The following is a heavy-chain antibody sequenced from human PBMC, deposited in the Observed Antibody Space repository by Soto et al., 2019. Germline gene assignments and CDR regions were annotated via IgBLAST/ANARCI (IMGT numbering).Heavy chain of an antibody. CDR3: ARVRSSTPKRAVVFDY. J-gene: IGHJ4*02. Sequence: QVQLVESGGGVVQPGRSLRLSCAASGFTFSSYAMHWVRQAPGKGLEWVAVISYDGSNKYYADSVKGRFTISRDNSKNTLYLQMNSLSAEDTAVYYCARVRSSTPKRAVVFDYWGQGTLVTVSS. CDR2: ISYDGSNK. CDR1: GFTFSSYA. V-gene: IGHV3-30-3*01. D-gene: IGHD6-13*01.